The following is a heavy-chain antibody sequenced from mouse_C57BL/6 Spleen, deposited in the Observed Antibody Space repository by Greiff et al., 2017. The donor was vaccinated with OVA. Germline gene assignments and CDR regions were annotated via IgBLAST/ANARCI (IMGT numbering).Heavy chain of an antibody. CDR3: ARETGHAY. J-gene: IGHJ3*01. V-gene: IGHV5-17*01. CDR1: GFTFSDYG. Sequence: EVKLMESGGGLVKPGGSLTLSCAASGFTFSDYGMHWVRQAPEKGLEWVAYISSGSSTIYYADTVQGRFPFSRDNAKNTLFLQMTSLRSEDTAMYYCARETGHAYWGQGTLVTVSA. CDR2: ISSGSSTI. D-gene: IGHD3-3*01.